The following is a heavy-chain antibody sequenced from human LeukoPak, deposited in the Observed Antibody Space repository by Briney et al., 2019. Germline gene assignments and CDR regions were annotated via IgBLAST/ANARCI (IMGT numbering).Heavy chain of an antibody. CDR3: ARGPLRLRYSSSCHFDY. D-gene: IGHD6-13*01. J-gene: IGHJ4*02. Sequence: SETLSLTCTVSGASVNSGDYYWSWIRQPPGKGLEWIGEINHSGSTNYNPSLKSRVTISVDTSKNQFSLKLSSVTAADTAVYYCARGPLRLRYSSSCHFDYWGQGTLVTVSS. CDR2: INHSGST. CDR1: GASVNSGDYY. V-gene: IGHV4-34*01.